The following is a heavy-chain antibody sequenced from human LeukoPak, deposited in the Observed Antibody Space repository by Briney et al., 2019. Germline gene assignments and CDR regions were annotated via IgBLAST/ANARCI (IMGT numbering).Heavy chain of an antibody. Sequence: ASVKVSCKASGYTFTGYYMHWVRRAPGQGLEWMGWINPNSGGTNYAQKFQGRVTMTRDTSISTAYMELSRLRSDDTAVYYCATLAYYDFWSGSYYYGMDVWGQGTTVTVSS. CDR3: ATLAYYDFWSGSYYYGMDV. V-gene: IGHV1-2*02. CDR1: GYTFTGYY. CDR2: INPNSGGT. D-gene: IGHD3-3*01. J-gene: IGHJ6*02.